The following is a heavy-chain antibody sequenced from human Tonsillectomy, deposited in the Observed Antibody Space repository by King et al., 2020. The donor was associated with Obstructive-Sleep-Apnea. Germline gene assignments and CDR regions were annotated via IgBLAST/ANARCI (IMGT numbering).Heavy chain of an antibody. D-gene: IGHD1-1*01. CDR1: GFTFSNYW. J-gene: IGHJ4*02. CDR2: IKQDGSEP. CDR3: ARYGENDAIDY. Sequence: VQLVESGGGLVQPGGSLRLSCAASGFTFSNYWMSWVRQAPGKGLEWVANIKQDGSEPHYVDSVKGRFTVSRDNAKNSLYLQMNSLRDEDTAVYFCARYGENDAIDYWGRGTLVTVSS. V-gene: IGHV3-7*03.